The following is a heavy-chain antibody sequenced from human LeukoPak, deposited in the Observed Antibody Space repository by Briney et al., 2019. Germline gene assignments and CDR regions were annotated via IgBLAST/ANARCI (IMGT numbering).Heavy chain of an antibody. Sequence: GASVKVSCKASGYTFTSYGISWVRQAPGQGLEWMGWISAYNGNTNYAQKVQGRVTMTTDTSTSTAYMELRSLRSDDTAVYYCAAKNRKRVVFDYWGQGTLVTVSS. J-gene: IGHJ4*02. CDR1: GYTFTSYG. CDR2: ISAYNGNT. D-gene: IGHD2/OR15-2a*01. V-gene: IGHV1-18*01. CDR3: AAKNRKRVVFDY.